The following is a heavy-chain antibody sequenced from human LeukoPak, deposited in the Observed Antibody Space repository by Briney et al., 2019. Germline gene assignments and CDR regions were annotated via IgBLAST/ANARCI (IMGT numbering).Heavy chain of an antibody. Sequence: SETLSLTCAVYGGSFSGYYWSWIRQPPGKGLEWIGEINHSGSTNYNPSLKSRVTISVDTSKNQFSLKLSSVTAADTAVYYCARGSIAAADHYHYYGMDVWGQGTTVTVSS. CDR1: GGSFSGYY. CDR2: INHSGST. CDR3: ARGSIAAADHYHYYGMDV. V-gene: IGHV4-34*01. J-gene: IGHJ6*02. D-gene: IGHD6-13*01.